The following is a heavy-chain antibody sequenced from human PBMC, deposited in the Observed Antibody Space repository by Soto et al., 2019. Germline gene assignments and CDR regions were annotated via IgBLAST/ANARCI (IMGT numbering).Heavy chain of an antibody. CDR1: EFTFRNYV. V-gene: IGHV3-64*01. CDR2: ISSNGGRT. CDR3: ARGGYCSGGRCYSNQRPWYFDL. J-gene: IGHJ2*01. Sequence: GGSLRLSSAASEFTFRNYVMHWVRQAPGKGLEYVSVISSNGGRTYYANSVRGRFTISRDNSKNTLYLEMGSLRAEDMAVYYCARGGYCSGGRCYSNQRPWYFDLWGRGTQVTVSS. D-gene: IGHD2-15*01.